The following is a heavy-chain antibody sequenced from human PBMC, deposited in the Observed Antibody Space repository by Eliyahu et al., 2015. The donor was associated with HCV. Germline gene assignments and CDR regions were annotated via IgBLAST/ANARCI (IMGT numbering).Heavy chain of an antibody. Sequence: QVQLVQSGAEVKKPGSSVKVSCKASGXTFSXXXIXWCXQAPGQGLXWMGGVIPIFGTANYAQKFQGRVTITADESTSTAYMELSSLRSEDTAVYYCARRAGGITMVQGGPPWFDPWGQGTLVTVSS. V-gene: IGHV1-69*01. CDR2: VIPIFGTA. D-gene: IGHD3-10*01. CDR1: GXTFSXXX. CDR3: ARRAGGITMVQGGPPWFDP. J-gene: IGHJ5*02.